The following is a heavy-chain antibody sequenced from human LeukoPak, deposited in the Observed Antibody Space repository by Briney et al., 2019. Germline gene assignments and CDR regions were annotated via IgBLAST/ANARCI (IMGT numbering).Heavy chain of an antibody. Sequence: SETLSLTCTVSGGSISSHYWSWIRQPPGKGLEWIGYIYYSGSTNYNPSLKSRVTISVDTSKNQFSLKLSSVTAADTAVYYCATSKGGYNWNYGAFDIWGQGTMVTVSS. CDR3: ATSKGGYNWNYGAFDI. D-gene: IGHD1-7*01. CDR2: IYYSGST. V-gene: IGHV4-59*11. J-gene: IGHJ3*02. CDR1: GGSISSHY.